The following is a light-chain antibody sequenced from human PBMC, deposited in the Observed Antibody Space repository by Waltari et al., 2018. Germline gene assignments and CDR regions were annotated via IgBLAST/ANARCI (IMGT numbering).Light chain of an antibody. CDR3: QVWDSSSDHHVV. CDR2: YDS. CDR1: NIGSKS. Sequence: VAPGKTARITCGGNNIGSKSVHWYQQKPGQAPVLVIYYDSDRPSGIPERFSGSNSGNTATLTISRVEAGDEADYYCQVWDSSSDHHVVFGGGTKLTVL. J-gene: IGLJ2*01. V-gene: IGLV3-21*04.